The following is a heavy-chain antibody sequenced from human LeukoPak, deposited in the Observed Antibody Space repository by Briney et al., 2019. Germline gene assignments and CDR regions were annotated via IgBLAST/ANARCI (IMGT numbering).Heavy chain of an antibody. Sequence: GGSLRLSCAASGFTFSSYGMHWVRQAPGTGLDWVVVIAYDGITKYYADSVKGRFTISRDNSKNTLYLQMNSLRVEDTAVYYCAKEGSPMVATTLDVWGQGTTVTVSS. CDR1: GFTFSSYG. J-gene: IGHJ6*02. CDR3: AKEGSPMVATTLDV. V-gene: IGHV3-30*18. CDR2: IAYDGITK. D-gene: IGHD5-12*01.